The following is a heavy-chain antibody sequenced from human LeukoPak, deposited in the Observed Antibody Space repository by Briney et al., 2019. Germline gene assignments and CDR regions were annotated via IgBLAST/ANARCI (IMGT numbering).Heavy chain of an antibody. V-gene: IGHV5-51*01. J-gene: IGHJ4*02. D-gene: IGHD1-14*01. CDR3: ASGYNFDY. CDR2: IYPGDSDT. CDR1: GXSFSNSW. Sequence: GESLKISCKGSGXSFSNSWSGWVRQMPGKGLEWVGIIYPGDSDTRYSPSFQGQVTISADKSISTAYLQWSSLKASDTAMYYCASGYNFDYWGQGTLVTVSS.